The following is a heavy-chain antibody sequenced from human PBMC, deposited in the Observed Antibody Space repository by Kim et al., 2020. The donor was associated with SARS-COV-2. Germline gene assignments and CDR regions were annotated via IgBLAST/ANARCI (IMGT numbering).Heavy chain of an antibody. J-gene: IGHJ3*02. CDR1: GFTFSSYG. D-gene: IGHD3-9*01. Sequence: GGSLRLSCAASGFTFSSYGMHWVRQAPGKGLEWVAVISYDGSNKYYADSVKGRFTISRDNSKNTLYLQMNSLRAEDTAVYYCAKVLLLRYFDWLPTLDAFDIWGQGTMVTVSS. CDR2: ISYDGSNK. V-gene: IGHV3-30*18. CDR3: AKVLLLRYFDWLPTLDAFDI.